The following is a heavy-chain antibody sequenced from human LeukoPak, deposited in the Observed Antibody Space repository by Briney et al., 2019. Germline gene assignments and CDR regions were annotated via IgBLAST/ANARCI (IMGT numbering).Heavy chain of an antibody. D-gene: IGHD3-10*01. CDR1: GGTFSSYA. CDR3: ARLDYYGSGSYYIPSVDDAFDI. J-gene: IGHJ3*02. V-gene: IGHV1-69*05. Sequence: SVKVSCKASGGTFSSYAISWVRQAPGQGLEWMGGIIPIFGTANYAQKFQGRVTITTDESTSTAYMELSSLRSEHTAVYYCARLDYYGSGSYYIPSVDDAFDIWGQGTMVTVSS. CDR2: IIPIFGTA.